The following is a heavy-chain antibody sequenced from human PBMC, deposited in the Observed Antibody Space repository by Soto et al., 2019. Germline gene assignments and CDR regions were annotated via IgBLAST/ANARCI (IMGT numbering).Heavy chain of an antibody. J-gene: IGHJ6*03. D-gene: IGHD3-10*01. Sequence: SGPTLVKPTQTLTLTCTFSGFSLSTSGMCVSWIRQPPGKALEWLARIDWDDDKYYSTSLKTRLTISKDTSKNQVVLTMTNMDPVDTATYYCAREGSGSSSGVIDYYYYMDVWGKGTTVTVSS. V-gene: IGHV2-70*11. CDR3: AREGSGSSSGVIDYYYYMDV. CDR1: GFSLSTSGMC. CDR2: IDWDDDK.